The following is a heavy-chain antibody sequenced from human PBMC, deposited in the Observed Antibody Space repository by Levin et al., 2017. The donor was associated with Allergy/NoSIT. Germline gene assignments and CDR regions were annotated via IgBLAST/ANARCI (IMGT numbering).Heavy chain of an antibody. J-gene: IGHJ6*02. CDR2: IYQNGTT. CDR1: DGSVSAYH. Sequence: KPSETLSLTCTVSDGSVSAYHWSWIRQSPGKGLEWIGNIYQNGTTKYNPALRSRVSMSVDTSMNQFSLRLRSDTAADTAVYYCAVYHGYRYGMNVWGQGTTVTVSS. V-gene: IGHV4-4*08. CDR3: AVYHGYRYGMNV. D-gene: IGHD5-18*01.